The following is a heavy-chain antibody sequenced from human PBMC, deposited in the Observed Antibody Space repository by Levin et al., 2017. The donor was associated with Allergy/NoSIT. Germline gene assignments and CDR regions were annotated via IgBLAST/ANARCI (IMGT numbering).Heavy chain of an antibody. J-gene: IGHJ6*03. D-gene: IGHD5-12*01. CDR1: GFTFDDYA. V-gene: IGHV3-9*01. CDR3: AKSATTPYYYYYYMDV. CDR2: ISWNSGSI. Sequence: SCAASGFTFDDYAMHWVRQAPGKGLEWVSGISWNSGSIGYADSVKGRFTISRDNAKNSLYLQMNSLRAEDTAFYYCAKSATTPYYYYYYMDVWGKGTTVTVSS.